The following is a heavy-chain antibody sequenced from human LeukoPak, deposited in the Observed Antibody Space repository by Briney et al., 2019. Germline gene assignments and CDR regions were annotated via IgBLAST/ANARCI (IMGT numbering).Heavy chain of an antibody. CDR2: IKQDGSEK. V-gene: IGHV3-7*03. CDR3: AKGYKRYSSSSVLGY. CDR1: GFTFSSYW. D-gene: IGHD6-13*01. J-gene: IGHJ4*02. Sequence: GGSLRLSCAASGFTFSSYWMSWVRQAPGKGLEWVANIKQDGSEKYYVDSVKGRFTISRDNAKNSLYLQMNSLRAEDTAVYYCAKGYKRYSSSSVLGYWGQGTLVTVSS.